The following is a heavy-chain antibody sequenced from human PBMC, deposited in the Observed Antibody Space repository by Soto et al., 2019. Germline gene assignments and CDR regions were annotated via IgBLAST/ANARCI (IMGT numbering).Heavy chain of an antibody. V-gene: IGHV1-18*01. CDR1: GYTFTSYG. D-gene: IGHD3-10*01. CDR2: ISAYNGNT. J-gene: IGHJ4*02. Sequence: ASVKVSCKASGYTFTSYGISWVRQAPGQGLEWMGWISAYNGNTNYAQKLQGRVTMTTDTSTSTAYMELRSLRSDATAVYYCARALLLWFGELLNFDAFDYWGQGTLVTVSS. CDR3: ARALLLWFGELLNFDAFDY.